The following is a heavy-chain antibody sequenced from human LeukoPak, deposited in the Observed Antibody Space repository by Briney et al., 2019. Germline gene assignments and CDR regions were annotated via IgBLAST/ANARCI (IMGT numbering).Heavy chain of an antibody. V-gene: IGHV4-31*03. CDR1: GFSISSSDYY. D-gene: IGHD3-22*01. J-gene: IGHJ3*02. Sequence: PSETLSLTCTVSGFSISSSDYYWSWIRQHPTKGLEWIGYISYSGSTYYNPSLKSRVTISVDTSKNHSSLRLSSVTAADTAVYYCARNFDSYNAFDIWGQGTMVTVSS. CDR2: ISYSGST. CDR3: ARNFDSYNAFDI.